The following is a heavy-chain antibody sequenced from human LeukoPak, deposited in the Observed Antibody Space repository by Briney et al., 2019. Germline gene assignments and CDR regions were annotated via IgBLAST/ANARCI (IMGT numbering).Heavy chain of an antibody. CDR1: GYTFSNYD. J-gene: IGHJ4*02. V-gene: IGHV1-8*01. CDR2: MNPDSGNT. Sequence: ASVKVSCKASGYTFSNYDINWVRQAPGQGLEWVAWMNPDSGNTGFAQKFQGRVTVTRSTSISTAYMELSSLKSEDTAVYYCARGITDNSGYYYFDYWGQGTLVIVSS. CDR3: ARGITDNSGYYYFDY. D-gene: IGHD5-12*01.